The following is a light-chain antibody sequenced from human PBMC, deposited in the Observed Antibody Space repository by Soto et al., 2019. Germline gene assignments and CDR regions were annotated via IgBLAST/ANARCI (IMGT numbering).Light chain of an antibody. CDR1: QTLLYSNGYNY. V-gene: IGKV2-28*01. CDR2: LGS. Sequence: DIVMTQSPLSLPVTPGEPASISCRSSQTLLYSNGYNYLDWYLQKPGQSPQLLISLGSDRASGVPDRFSGSGSGTDFTLKISRVEAEDVGVYYCMQSLQPPWTFGQGTNVGIK. CDR3: MQSLQPPWT. J-gene: IGKJ1*01.